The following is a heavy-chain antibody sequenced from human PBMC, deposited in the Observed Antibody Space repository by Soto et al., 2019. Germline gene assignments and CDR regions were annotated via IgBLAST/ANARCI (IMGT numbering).Heavy chain of an antibody. CDR3: AKEWSQGYYCGY. J-gene: IGHJ4*02. D-gene: IGHD2-15*01. CDR1: GFAFSNYA. Sequence: EVQLLESGGDLVQPGGSLRLSCAASGFAFSNYAMNWVRQAPGKGLEWVSVISGGGGTTYYADSVKGRFTISRDNSKKTLYLQMSSLRGDDTAVYYCAKEWSQGYYCGYCGQGTLVSVSS. V-gene: IGHV3-23*01. CDR2: ISGGGGTT.